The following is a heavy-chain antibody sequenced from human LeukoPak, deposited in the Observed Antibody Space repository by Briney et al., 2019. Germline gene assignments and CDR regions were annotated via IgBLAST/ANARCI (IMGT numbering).Heavy chain of an antibody. CDR1: GGSFSGYY. V-gene: IGHV4-34*01. Sequence: PSETLSLTCAVYGGSFSGYYWSWIRQPPGKGLEWIGEINHSGSTNYNPSLKSRVTISVDTSKNQFSLKLSSVTAADTAVYYCARLRRFNDSSGYYYVYAFDYWGQGTLVTVSS. J-gene: IGHJ4*02. CDR2: INHSGST. D-gene: IGHD3-22*01. CDR3: ARLRRFNDSSGYYYVYAFDY.